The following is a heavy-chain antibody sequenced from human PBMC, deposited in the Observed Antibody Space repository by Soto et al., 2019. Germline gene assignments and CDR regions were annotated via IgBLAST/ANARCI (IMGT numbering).Heavy chain of an antibody. V-gene: IGHV4-31*03. CDR1: GGSISSGGYY. J-gene: IGHJ6*03. CDR3: ARGKGDFWSGYRPNYYYYYYMDV. Sequence: SETLSLTCTVSGGSISSGGYYWSWIRQHPGKGLEWIGYIYYSGSTYYNPSLKSRVTISVDTSKSQFSLKLSSVTAADTAVYYCARGKGDFWSGYRPNYYYYYYMDVWGKGTTVTVSS. CDR2: IYYSGST. D-gene: IGHD3-3*01.